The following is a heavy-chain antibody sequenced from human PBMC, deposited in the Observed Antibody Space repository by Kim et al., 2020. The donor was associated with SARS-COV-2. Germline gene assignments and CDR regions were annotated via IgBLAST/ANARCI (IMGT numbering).Heavy chain of an antibody. CDR2: VSHSGGT. CDR1: GYSISSAYY. J-gene: IGHJ3*02. CDR3: ARDRALIGAVDI. Sequence: SETLSLTCIVSGYSISSAYYWGWVRQPPGKGLEWIATVSHSGGTYYNPSLESRVTISADTSKNQFSLRLTSFTASATAVFYCARDRALIGAVDIWGQGT. V-gene: IGHV4-38-2*02.